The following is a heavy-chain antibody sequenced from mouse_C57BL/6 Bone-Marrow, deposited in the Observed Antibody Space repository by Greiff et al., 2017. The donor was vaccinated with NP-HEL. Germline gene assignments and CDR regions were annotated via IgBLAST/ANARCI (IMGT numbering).Heavy chain of an antibody. CDR1: GYTFTDYY. Sequence: VKLQQSGAELVRPGASVKLSCKASGYTFTDYYINWVKQRPGQGLEWIARIYPGSGNTYYNEKFKGKATLTAEKSSSTAYMQLSSLTSEDSAVYFCARGSSPFWYFDVWGTGTTVTVSS. CDR3: ARGSSPFWYFDV. D-gene: IGHD1-1*01. J-gene: IGHJ1*03. CDR2: IYPGSGNT. V-gene: IGHV1-76*01.